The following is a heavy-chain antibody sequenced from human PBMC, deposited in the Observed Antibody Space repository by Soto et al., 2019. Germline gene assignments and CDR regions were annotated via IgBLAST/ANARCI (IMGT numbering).Heavy chain of an antibody. J-gene: IGHJ5*02. CDR1: GGAISTYY. V-gene: IGHV4-4*07. CDR3: ARGQRFSDWFDP. D-gene: IGHD3-3*01. Sequence: QVHLQESGPGLVKPSETLSLTCTVSGGAISTYYWTWIRQPAGKGLEWIGRIYGSGSTKYNPSLQSRVTMSLDTSTNQFSLRLTSVTAADTAVYYCARGQRFSDWFDPWGQGTLVTVSS. CDR2: IYGSGST.